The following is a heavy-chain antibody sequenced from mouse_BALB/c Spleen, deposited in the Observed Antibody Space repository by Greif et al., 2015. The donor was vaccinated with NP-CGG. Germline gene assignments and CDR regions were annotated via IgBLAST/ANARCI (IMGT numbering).Heavy chain of an antibody. CDR2: ISSGGST. V-gene: IGHV5-6-5*01. CDR3: ARGPSHYYGSYWYFDV. Sequence: EVMLVESGGGLVKPGGSLKLSCAASGFTFSSYAMSWVRQTPEKRLEWVASISSGGSTYYPDSVKGRFTISRDNARNILYRQMSRLRYEETAMYFCARGPSHYYGSYWYFDVWGAGTPVTVSS. CDR1: GFTFSSYA. D-gene: IGHD1-2*01. J-gene: IGHJ1*01.